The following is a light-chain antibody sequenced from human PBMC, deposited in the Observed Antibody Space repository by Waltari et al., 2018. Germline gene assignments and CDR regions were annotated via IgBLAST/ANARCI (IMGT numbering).Light chain of an antibody. CDR1: QNIGNS. Sequence: DIQMTQSPSTLSASVGDRVTFTCRAGQNIGNSLAWYQQKPGEAPKLLIFRASSLESGVPSRFSGSGSRTEFALTISSLQPDDFATYYCQQYSSFSGTFGQGTKLEIK. CDR2: RAS. CDR3: QQYSSFSGT. V-gene: IGKV1-5*03. J-gene: IGKJ2*02.